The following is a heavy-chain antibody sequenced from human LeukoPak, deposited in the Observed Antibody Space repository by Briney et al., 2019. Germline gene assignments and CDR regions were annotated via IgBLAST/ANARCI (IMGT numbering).Heavy chain of an antibody. CDR1: GYSFTSYW. CDR3: ARRGYCSSTSCPLDY. J-gene: IGHJ4*02. CDR2: IYPGDSDT. V-gene: IGHV5-51*01. D-gene: IGHD2-2*01. Sequence: GESLKISCQGSGYSFTSYWIGWVRQMPGKGLEWTGIIYPGDSDTRYSPSFQGQVTISADKSISTAYLQWSSLKASDTAMYYCARRGYCSSTSCPLDYWGQGTLVTVSS.